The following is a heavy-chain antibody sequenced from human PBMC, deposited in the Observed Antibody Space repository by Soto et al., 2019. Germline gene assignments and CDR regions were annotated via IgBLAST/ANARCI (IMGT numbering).Heavy chain of an antibody. CDR1: GGTFSSYA. J-gene: IGHJ6*02. V-gene: IGHV1-69*13. CDR3: ASRGTTHYDILTGTPSYYGMAV. CDR2: IIPIFGTA. D-gene: IGHD3-9*01. Sequence: ASVKVSCKASGGTFSSYAISWVRQAPGQGLEWMGGIIPIFGTANYAQKFQGRVTITADESTSTAYMELSSLRSEDTAVYYCASRGTTHYDILTGTPSYYGMAVWGQGTKVTVSS.